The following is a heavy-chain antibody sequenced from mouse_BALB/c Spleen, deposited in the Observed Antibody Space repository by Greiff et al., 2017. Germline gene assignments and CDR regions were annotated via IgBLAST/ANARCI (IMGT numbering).Heavy chain of an antibody. CDR1: GYAFTNYL. CDR2: INPGSGGT. Sequence: ESGAELVRPGTSVKVSCKASGYAFTNYLIEWVKQRPGQGLEWIGVINPGSGGTNYNEKFKGKATLTADKSSSTAYMQLSSLTSDDSAVYVCAQLRHLGFFDYWGQGTTLTVSS. CDR3: AQLRHLGFFDY. J-gene: IGHJ2*01. D-gene: IGHD2-4*01. V-gene: IGHV1-54*01.